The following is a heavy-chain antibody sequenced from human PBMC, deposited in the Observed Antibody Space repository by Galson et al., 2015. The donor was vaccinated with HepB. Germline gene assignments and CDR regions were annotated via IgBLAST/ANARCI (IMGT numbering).Heavy chain of an antibody. CDR2: ISSSSSYI. CDR3: ARGGGYSYGWDGGY. V-gene: IGHV3-21*01. D-gene: IGHD5-18*01. CDR1: GFTFSSYS. Sequence: SLRLSCAASGFTFSSYSMNWVRQAPGKGLEWVSSISSSSSYIYYADSVKGRFTISRDNAKNSLYLQMNSLRAEDTAVYYCARGGGYSYGWDGGYWGQGTLVTVSS. J-gene: IGHJ4*02.